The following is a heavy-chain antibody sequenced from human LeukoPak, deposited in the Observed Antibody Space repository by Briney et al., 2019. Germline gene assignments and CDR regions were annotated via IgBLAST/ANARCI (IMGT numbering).Heavy chain of an antibody. CDR1: GGSISSYY. CDR2: IDYSGSA. J-gene: IGHJ4*02. V-gene: IGHV4-59*01. Sequence: SETLSLTCTVSGGSISSYYWNWLRQPPEKGLEWVGYIDYSGSANINPSLKSRGAISIDTSRKQFSLKLSSVTAADTAVYYCARAGGSYSFDYWGQGTLVTVSS. CDR3: ARAGGSYSFDY. D-gene: IGHD3-10*01.